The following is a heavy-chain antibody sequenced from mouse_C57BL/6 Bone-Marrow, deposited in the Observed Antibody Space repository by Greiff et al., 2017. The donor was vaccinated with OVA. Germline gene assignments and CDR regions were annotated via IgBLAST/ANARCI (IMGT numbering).Heavy chain of an antibody. CDR2: ISSGGDYI. CDR3: TPYYYGSSFAY. D-gene: IGHD1-1*01. Sequence: EVQLVESGAGLVKPGGSLTLSCAASGFTFSSYAMSWVRQTPEKRLEWVAYISSGGDYIYYADTVKGRFTISRDNARNTLYLQMSSLKSEDTAMYYCTPYYYGSSFAYWGQGTLVTVSA. V-gene: IGHV5-9-1*02. J-gene: IGHJ3*01. CDR1: GFTFSSYA.